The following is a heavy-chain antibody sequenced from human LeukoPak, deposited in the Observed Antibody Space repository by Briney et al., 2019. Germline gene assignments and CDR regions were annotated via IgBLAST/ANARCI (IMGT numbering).Heavy chain of an antibody. D-gene: IGHD2-2*01. J-gene: IGHJ6*02. CDR1: GFTFTSYA. CDR2: IPYDGSNK. CDR3: ARDPGYCSSTSCHSYYYGMDV. V-gene: IGHV3-30-3*01. Sequence: GGSLTLSCAASGFTFTSYAMHWVRQAPGKGLEWVAVIPYDGSNKYYADSVKGRFIISRDNSKNTLYLQMNSLRAEDTAAYYCARDPGYCSSTSCHSYYYGMDVWGQGTTVTVSS.